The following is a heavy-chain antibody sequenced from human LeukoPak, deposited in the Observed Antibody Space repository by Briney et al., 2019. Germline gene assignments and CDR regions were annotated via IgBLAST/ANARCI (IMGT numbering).Heavy chain of an antibody. D-gene: IGHD2-15*01. CDR2: IYYSGST. CDR1: GGSISSYY. V-gene: IGHV4-59*01. CDR3: ARVPVAYYYGMDV. Sequence: SETLSLTCTVSGGSISSYYWSWLRQPPGKGLEWIGCIYYSGSTNYNPSLKSRVIISVDTSKNQFSLKLSSVTAADTAVYYCARVPVAYYYGMDVWGQGTTVTVSS. J-gene: IGHJ6*02.